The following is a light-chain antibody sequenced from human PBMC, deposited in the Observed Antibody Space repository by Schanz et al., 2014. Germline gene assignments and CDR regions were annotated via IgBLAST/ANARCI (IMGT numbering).Light chain of an antibody. CDR2: AAS. V-gene: IGKV1-39*01. J-gene: IGKJ2*01. Sequence: DIQMTQSPSSLSASVGDRVTITCRASQSISSYLNWYQQKPGKAPKLLIYAASSLQSGVTSRFSGSGSGTEFTLTISSLQPDDFATYHCQQYDSYPYTFGQGTKLEL. CDR1: QSISSY. CDR3: QQYDSYPYT.